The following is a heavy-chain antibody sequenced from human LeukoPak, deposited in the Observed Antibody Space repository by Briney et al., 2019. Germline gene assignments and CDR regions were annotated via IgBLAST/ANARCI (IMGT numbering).Heavy chain of an antibody. J-gene: IGHJ4*02. Sequence: GGSLRLSCAASGFAFSSYWMSWVRQAPGKGLEWVANIKPDGSDKSYVDSVKGRFTISRDNSKNSLSLQVNSLRAEDAAVYYCARWTSYSSTWALEYWGQGTLVTVSS. CDR2: IKPDGSDK. CDR3: ARWTSYSSTWALEY. CDR1: GFAFSSYW. D-gene: IGHD6-13*01. V-gene: IGHV3-7*01.